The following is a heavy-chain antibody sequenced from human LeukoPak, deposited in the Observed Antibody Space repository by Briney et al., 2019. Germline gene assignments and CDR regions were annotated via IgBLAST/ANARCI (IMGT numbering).Heavy chain of an antibody. CDR3: ARVRGSGSYMYAYYFDY. CDR1: GGAFTNYA. CDR2: IIPIFGTP. J-gene: IGHJ4*02. V-gene: IGHV1-69*01. Sequence: SVKVSCKASGGAFTNYAINWVRQAPGQGLEWMGGIIPIFGTPNYAQKFQGRVTIAADESTSTAYMELSSLRSEDTAVYYCARVRGSGSYMYAYYFDYWGQGTLVTVSS. D-gene: IGHD1-26*01.